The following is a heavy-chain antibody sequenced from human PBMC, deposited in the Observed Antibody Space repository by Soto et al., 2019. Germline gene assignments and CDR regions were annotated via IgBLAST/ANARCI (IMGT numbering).Heavy chain of an antibody. CDR1: GFTFGSFT. D-gene: IGHD3-16*01. J-gene: IGHJ4*02. CDR2: ISSSSAYI. Sequence: EVHLVEAGGGLVKPGESLTLSCAASGFTFGSFTLNWVPQAPGKGLEWVSSISSSSAYIYYAESVKGRFTISRDNARSTLYLQMNSLRLDDTAVYFCARDGLTFGGDWGQGTLVAVSS. V-gene: IGHV3-21*06. CDR3: ARDGLTFGGD.